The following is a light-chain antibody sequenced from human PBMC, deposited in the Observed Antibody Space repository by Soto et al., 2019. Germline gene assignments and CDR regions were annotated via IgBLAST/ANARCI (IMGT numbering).Light chain of an antibody. Sequence: QSVMTQPPSVSAAPGQKVTISCSGSSSNIGGNSVSWYQQLPGTAPKLLIYSSDLRPSGVPDRFSGSRSGTSASLVISGLQSEDEADYFCASWDDSLGGRVVFGGGTKLTVL. CDR3: ASWDDSLGGRVV. CDR2: SSD. V-gene: IGLV1-44*01. J-gene: IGLJ2*01. CDR1: SSNIGGNS.